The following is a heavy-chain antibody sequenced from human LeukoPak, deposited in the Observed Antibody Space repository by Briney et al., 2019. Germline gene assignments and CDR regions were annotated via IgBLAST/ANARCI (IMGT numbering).Heavy chain of an antibody. CDR3: ARDLVLYSRSGSHCLAY. CDR1: GYTFTGYY. CDR2: INPNSGGT. J-gene: IGHJ4*02. V-gene: IGHV1-2*02. Sequence: ASVKVSCKASGYTFTGYYMHWVRQAPGQGLEWMGWINPNSGGTNYAQKFQGRVTMTRDTSISTAYMELSRLRSDDTAVYYCARDLVLYSRSGSHCLAYWGQGTLVTVSS. D-gene: IGHD1-26*01.